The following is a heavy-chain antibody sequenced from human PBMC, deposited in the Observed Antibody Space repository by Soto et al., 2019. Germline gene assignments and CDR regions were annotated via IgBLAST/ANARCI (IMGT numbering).Heavy chain of an antibody. J-gene: IGHJ4*02. D-gene: IGHD3-3*01. CDR3: AKGPNSDFLSGSRFTGYFDN. CDR2: INYSGTST. CDR1: GLTFSSYA. V-gene: IGHV3-23*01. Sequence: GGSLRLSCAASGLTFSSYAMTWVRQAPGKGLEWVSGINYSGTSTYYADSMKGRFTISRDNSKSTLYLQMNSLSAEDTAVFYCAKGPNSDFLSGSRFTGYFDNWGQGSLVTVSS.